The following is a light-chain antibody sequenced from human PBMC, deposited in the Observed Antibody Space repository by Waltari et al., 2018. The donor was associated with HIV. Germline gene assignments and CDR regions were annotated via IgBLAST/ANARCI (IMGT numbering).Light chain of an antibody. Sequence: QSALSQPHSVSGSPGQAVTISCNGSRSDIGGYDHVSWYQLHSGKAPRVIIYDVVKRPAGVPDRISGSKAGNTASLTISGLQIDDEADYFCGSYGGSYTWLFGGGTRLTV. J-gene: IGLJ3*02. CDR2: DVV. CDR3: GSYGGSYTWL. CDR1: RSDIGGYDH. V-gene: IGLV2-11*01.